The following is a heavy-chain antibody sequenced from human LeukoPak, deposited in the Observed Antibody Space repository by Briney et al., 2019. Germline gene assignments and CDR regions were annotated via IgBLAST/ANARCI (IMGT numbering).Heavy chain of an antibody. CDR2: IGANGGST. D-gene: IGHD3-9*01. CDR3: AKVPYPNDWYEGFDY. CDR1: GFTFSSYA. V-gene: IGHV3-23*01. J-gene: IGHJ4*02. Sequence: GGSLRLSCAASGFTFSSYALAWVRQAPGKGLERVSSIGANGGSTYYADSVKGRFTISRDNSKNTLYLQMSSLRAEDTAVYYCAKVPYPNDWYEGFDYWGQGTLVTVSS.